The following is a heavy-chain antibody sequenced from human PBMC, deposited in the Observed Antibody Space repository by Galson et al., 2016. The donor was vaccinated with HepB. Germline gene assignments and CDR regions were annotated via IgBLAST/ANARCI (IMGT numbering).Heavy chain of an antibody. Sequence: SLRLSCAVSGFTFSNYWMHWVRQAPGKGLVWISRIKTDGSITDYVDSVKGRFTISRDNAKNTLYLQMNSLRDEDTAVYLCARAPTWPLYYYGMDVWGQGTTVTVSS. CDR2: IKTDGSIT. J-gene: IGHJ6*02. CDR3: ARAPTWPLYYYGMDV. D-gene: IGHD5-24*01. CDR1: GFTFSNYW. V-gene: IGHV3-74*01.